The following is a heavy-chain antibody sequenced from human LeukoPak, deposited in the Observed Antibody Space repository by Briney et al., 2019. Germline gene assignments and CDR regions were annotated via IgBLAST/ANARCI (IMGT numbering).Heavy chain of an antibody. CDR1: GFTFGDYA. CDR2: IRSKAYGCTT. D-gene: IGHD5-18*01. Sequence: PGRSXRLSCTASGFTFGDYAMSWVRQAPGKGLEWVGFIRSKAYGCTTEYAGAVKGRFTITRDEDKRDAYMQRHSLKTEDTAVYYCTRNMDIAMADYWGQGTLVTVSS. J-gene: IGHJ4*02. V-gene: IGHV3-49*04. CDR3: TRNMDIAMADY.